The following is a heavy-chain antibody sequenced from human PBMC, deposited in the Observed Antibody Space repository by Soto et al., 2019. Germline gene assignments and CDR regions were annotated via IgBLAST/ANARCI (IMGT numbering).Heavy chain of an antibody. CDR1: GGFFSGYY. Sequence: AETLSLTSAVYGGFFSGYYWSWIRQPPGKGLEWSGEINHSGSTNYNPSLKSRGTISVDTSKNQYSLKLSSVTAADTAVYYCAGRGLTIVGVTYYYYYYGMDVWGQGTTVTVSS. CDR2: INHSGST. V-gene: IGHV4-34*01. D-gene: IGHD3-3*01. CDR3: AGRGLTIVGVTYYYYYYGMDV. J-gene: IGHJ6*02.